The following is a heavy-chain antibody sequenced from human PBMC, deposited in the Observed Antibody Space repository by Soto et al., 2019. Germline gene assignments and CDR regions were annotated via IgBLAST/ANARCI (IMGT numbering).Heavy chain of an antibody. CDR3: ARDERYCSGGSCYHWFDP. J-gene: IGHJ5*02. CDR2: ISSSSSTI. V-gene: IGHV3-48*01. CDR1: GFTFSSYS. D-gene: IGHD2-15*01. Sequence: PGGSLRLSCAASGFTFSSYSMNWVRQAPGKGLEWVSYISSSSSTIYYADSVKGRFTISRDNAKNSLYLQMNSLRAEDTAVYYCARDERYCSGGSCYHWFDPWGQGTLVTVSS.